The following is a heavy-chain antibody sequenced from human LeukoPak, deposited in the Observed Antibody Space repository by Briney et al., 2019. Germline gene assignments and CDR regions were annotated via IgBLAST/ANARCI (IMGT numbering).Heavy chain of an antibody. Sequence: PGGSLRLSCAASGFTVSNNYMSWVRQAPGKGLEWVSVIYSGGSTHYADSVKGRFTISRDNSKNTLYFQMNSLRAEDTAIYYCARALNYGSGAIDYWGQGTLVTVSS. CDR3: ARALNYGSGAIDY. CDR2: IYSGGST. J-gene: IGHJ4*02. V-gene: IGHV3-53*01. CDR1: GFTVSNNY. D-gene: IGHD3-10*01.